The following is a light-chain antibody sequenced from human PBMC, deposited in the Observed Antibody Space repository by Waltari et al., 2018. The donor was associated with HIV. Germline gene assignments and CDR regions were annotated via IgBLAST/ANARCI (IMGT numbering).Light chain of an antibody. CDR2: EVT. Sequence: QSALTQPPSASGSLGQSVTIPCTGSSSDIGAYDFVSWFQQHPHRAPKLLLYEVTRRPSTVSARFSGSRSGNTAFLTVAGLQPDDEATYFCSSYGDSLRVLFGGGTNVTVL. CDR3: SSYGDSLRVL. CDR1: SSDIGAYDF. J-gene: IGLJ3*02. V-gene: IGLV2-8*01.